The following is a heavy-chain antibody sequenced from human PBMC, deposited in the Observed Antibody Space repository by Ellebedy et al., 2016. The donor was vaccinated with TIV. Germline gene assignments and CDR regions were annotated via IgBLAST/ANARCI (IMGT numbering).Heavy chain of an antibody. Sequence: PGGSLRLSCPAAGFSVSSNYITWVRQAPGKGLEWVSVIYSVNDTHYADSVKGRFTISRDIFKNSVFLQMDSLRAEDTALYYCVRDRFPLPTWGQGTLVTVSS. CDR1: GFSVSSNY. CDR3: VRDRFPLPT. V-gene: IGHV3-66*01. J-gene: IGHJ5*02. CDR2: IYSVNDT. D-gene: IGHD2-21*02.